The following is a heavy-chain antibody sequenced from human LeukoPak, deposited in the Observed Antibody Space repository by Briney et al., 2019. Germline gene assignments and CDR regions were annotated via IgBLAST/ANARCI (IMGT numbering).Heavy chain of an antibody. CDR2: INPNSGGT. Sequence: ASVKVSCKASGYTFTGYYMHWVRQAPGQGLEWMGWINPNSGGTNYAQKFQGRVTMTRNTSISTAYMELSSLRSEDTAVYYCARGIRFLEWLLSDDYWGQGTLVTVSS. V-gene: IGHV1-2*02. J-gene: IGHJ4*02. CDR1: GYTFTGYY. D-gene: IGHD3-3*01. CDR3: ARGIRFLEWLLSDDY.